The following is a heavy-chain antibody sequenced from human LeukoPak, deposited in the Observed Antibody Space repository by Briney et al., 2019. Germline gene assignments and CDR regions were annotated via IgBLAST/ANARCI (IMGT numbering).Heavy chain of an antibody. CDR2: ISSSGSTI. V-gene: IGHV3-48*03. CDR1: GFTFSSYE. Sequence: GGSLRLSCAASGFTFSSYEMNWVRQAPGKGLEWVSYISSSGSTIYYADSVKGRFTISRDDVKNSLYLQMNSLRAEDTAVYYCASHSAQGYWGQGTLVTVSS. J-gene: IGHJ4*02. D-gene: IGHD3-10*01. CDR3: ASHSAQGY.